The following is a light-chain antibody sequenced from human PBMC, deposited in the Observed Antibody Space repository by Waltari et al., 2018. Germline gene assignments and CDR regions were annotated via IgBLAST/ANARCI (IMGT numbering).Light chain of an antibody. CDR3: HQYYTTPYT. Sequence: DIVMTQSPDSLAVSLGERATFNCKSSQSILYSSNHKNYLAWYQHKPGQPPKLLIYWASTRKSGVPDRFSGSGSGTDFTLTISSLQAEDVAVYYCHQYYTTPYTFGQGTKLEIK. CDR1: QSILYSSNHKNY. V-gene: IGKV4-1*01. CDR2: WAS. J-gene: IGKJ2*01.